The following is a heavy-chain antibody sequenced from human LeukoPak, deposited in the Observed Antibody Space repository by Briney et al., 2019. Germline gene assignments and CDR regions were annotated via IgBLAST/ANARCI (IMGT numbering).Heavy chain of an antibody. J-gene: IGHJ4*02. CDR1: GFTFSTYG. CDR3: AKDELYWGYYYGSGSPFDY. Sequence: PGGSLRLSCAASGFTFSTYGMHWVRQAPGKGLEWVAFIRYDGSNKYYADSVKGRFTISRDNSKNTLYLQMNSLRAEDTAVYYCAKDELYWGYYYGSGSPFDYWGQGTLVTVSS. CDR2: IRYDGSNK. D-gene: IGHD3-10*01. V-gene: IGHV3-30*02.